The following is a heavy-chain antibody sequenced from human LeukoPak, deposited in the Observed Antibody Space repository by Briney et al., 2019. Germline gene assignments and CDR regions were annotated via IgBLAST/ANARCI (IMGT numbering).Heavy chain of an antibody. V-gene: IGHV4-4*07. D-gene: IGHD2-21*02. CDR3: ARGLLGGGGDFTHFDY. J-gene: IGHJ4*02. Sequence: SETLSLTCTVSGGSISTYYWIWIRQPAGERLEWIGRISTSGGTNYNPSLKSRATMSLDTSKNQFSLKVRPVTAADTAVYYCARGLLGGGGDFTHFDYWGQGTLVTVSS. CDR1: GGSISTYY. CDR2: ISTSGGT.